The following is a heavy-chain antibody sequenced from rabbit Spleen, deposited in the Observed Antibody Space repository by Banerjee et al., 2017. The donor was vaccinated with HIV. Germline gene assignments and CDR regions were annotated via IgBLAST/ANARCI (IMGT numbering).Heavy chain of an antibody. CDR1: GFSFSSGYD. CDR2: IYTGNSKT. J-gene: IGHJ4*01. V-gene: IGHV1S40*01. Sequence: QQLVESGGGLVKPGASLTLTCKASGFSFSSGYDMCWVRQAPGKGLEWIACIYTGNSKTYYASWAKGRLTISKTSSTTVTLQMTSLTVADTATYFCARDAGRGDYIDGVFNLWGPGTLVTVS. CDR3: ARDAGRGDYIDGVFNL. D-gene: IGHD8-1*01.